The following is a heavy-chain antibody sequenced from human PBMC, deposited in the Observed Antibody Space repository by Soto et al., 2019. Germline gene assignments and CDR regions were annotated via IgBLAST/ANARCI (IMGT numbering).Heavy chain of an antibody. CDR1: GFTFSSYG. V-gene: IGHV3-30*18. CDR3: AKPLQWLVPDDAFDI. Sequence: PGGSLRLSCAASGFTFSSYGMHWVRQAPGKGLEWVAVISYDGSNKYYADSVKGRFTISRDNSKNTLYLQMNSLRAEDTAVYYCAKPLQWLVPDDAFDIWGQGTMVTVSS. CDR2: ISYDGSNK. D-gene: IGHD6-19*01. J-gene: IGHJ3*02.